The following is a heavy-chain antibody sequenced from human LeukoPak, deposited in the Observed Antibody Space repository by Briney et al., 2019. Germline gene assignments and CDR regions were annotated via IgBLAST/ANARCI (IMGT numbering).Heavy chain of an antibody. CDR2: IYSSGRT. D-gene: IGHD3-22*01. CDR3: ARAREFYSDSNAYEV. Sequence: SETLSLTCTISGTSITSGSYFWSWIRQPAGNELEWLGLIYSSGRTNYNPSLKSRVTFSVDTSKNQFSLKLRSVTAADTAVYYCARAREFYSDSNAYEVWGQGTRVTVSS. J-gene: IGHJ3*01. CDR1: GTSITSGSYF. V-gene: IGHV4-61*02.